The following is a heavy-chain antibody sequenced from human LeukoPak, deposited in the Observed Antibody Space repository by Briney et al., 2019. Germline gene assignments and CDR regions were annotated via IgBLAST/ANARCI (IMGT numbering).Heavy chain of an antibody. Sequence: SETLSLTCTVSGGSISSYYWGWIRQPPGKGLEWIGSIYYSGSTYYNPSLKSRVTISVDTSKNQFSLKLSSVTAADTAVYYCARGFRWYYDSSGYPALRRANDAFDIWGQGTMVTVSS. CDR1: GGSISSYY. CDR2: IYYSGST. D-gene: IGHD3-22*01. CDR3: ARGFRWYYDSSGYPALRRANDAFDI. J-gene: IGHJ3*02. V-gene: IGHV4-39*01.